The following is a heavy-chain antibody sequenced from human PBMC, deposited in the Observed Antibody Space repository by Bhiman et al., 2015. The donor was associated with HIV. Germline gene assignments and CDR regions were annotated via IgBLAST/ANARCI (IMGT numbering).Heavy chain of an antibody. J-gene: IGHJ4*02. Sequence: EVQLLESGGGSGQPGGSLRLSCAASGFTFSTYAMSWVRQAPGKGLEWVSTISGNGGSTYYADSVKGRFTISRDNSKNTVYMQMNSLRAEDTAVYFCAKGLRTSPYGWAGFYFGYWGQGTLLTVSS. CDR1: GFTFSTYA. CDR2: ISGNGGST. V-gene: IGHV3-23*01. CDR3: AKGLRTSPYGWAGFYFGY. D-gene: IGHD3-10*01.